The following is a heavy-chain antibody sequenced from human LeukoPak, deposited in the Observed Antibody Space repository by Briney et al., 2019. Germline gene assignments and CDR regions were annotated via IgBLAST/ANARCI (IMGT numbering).Heavy chain of an antibody. J-gene: IGHJ3*02. V-gene: IGHV4-4*07. CDR2: IYTSGST. CDR1: GASMNNYY. Sequence: PSETLSLTCTVSGASMNNYYWNWIRQPAGRRPEWIGRIYTSGSTTYTPSLKSRVSMSVDTSRNQFSLKLSSVTAADTAVYYCARLVGPMAWAFDIWGQGTMVTVSS. D-gene: IGHD1-26*01. CDR3: ARLVGPMAWAFDI.